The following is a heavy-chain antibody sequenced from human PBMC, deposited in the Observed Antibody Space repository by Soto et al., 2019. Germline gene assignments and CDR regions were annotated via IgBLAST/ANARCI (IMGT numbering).Heavy chain of an antibody. CDR1: GGSISGYF. Sequence: QVLLQESGPGLVKPSETLSLTCAVSGGSISGYFWSWIRQPPGKGLEWIGYIHFTGNTNYNASLARRVTMSVDLSKNQYSLTLSSVTAADTAMYYCATRRNVGYGSSTSCYAGVFDIWGHGTMVTVSS. CDR3: ATRRNVGYGSSTSCYAGVFDI. J-gene: IGHJ3*02. D-gene: IGHD2-2*01. CDR2: IHFTGNT. V-gene: IGHV4-59*08.